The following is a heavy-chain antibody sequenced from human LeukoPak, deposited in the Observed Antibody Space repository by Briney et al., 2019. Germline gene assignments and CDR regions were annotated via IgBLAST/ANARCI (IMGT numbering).Heavy chain of an antibody. CDR1: GATFSSYA. CDR3: ARDQKVGATPYFGMDV. J-gene: IGHJ6*02. D-gene: IGHD1-26*01. CDR2: IIPMLGTV. V-gene: IGHV1-69*04. Sequence: SVKVSCKASGATFSSYAINWVRQAPGQGLEWMGRIIPMLGTVNYAQKFQGRVTIIADKFTSTAYMELSSLRSEDTAVYYCARDQKVGATPYFGMDVWGQGTTATVSS.